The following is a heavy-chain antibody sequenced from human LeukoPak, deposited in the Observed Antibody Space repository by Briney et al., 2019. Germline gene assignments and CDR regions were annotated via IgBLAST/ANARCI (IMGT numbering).Heavy chain of an antibody. Sequence: GASVTVSCKASGYTFTSYGISWVRQAPGQGLEWMGWISAYNGNTNYTQKLQDRVTMTTDTSTSTAYMELRSLRSDDTAVYYCARERTVVVAATPLDYWGQGTLVTVSS. D-gene: IGHD2-15*01. CDR1: GYTFTSYG. CDR3: ARERTVVVAATPLDY. J-gene: IGHJ4*02. CDR2: ISAYNGNT. V-gene: IGHV1-18*01.